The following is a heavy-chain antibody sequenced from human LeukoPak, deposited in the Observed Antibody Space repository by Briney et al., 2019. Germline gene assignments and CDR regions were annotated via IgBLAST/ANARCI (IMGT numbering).Heavy chain of an antibody. D-gene: IGHD3-22*01. CDR3: ARVGYYDRSGYRDY. Sequence: PSETLSLTCAVYGGSFSGYYWSWIRQPPGKGLEWIGEINHSGSTNYNPSLKSRVTISVDTSKNQFSLKLSSVTAADTAVYYCARVGYYDRSGYRDYWGQGTLVTVSS. V-gene: IGHV4-34*01. J-gene: IGHJ4*02. CDR1: GGSFSGYY. CDR2: INHSGST.